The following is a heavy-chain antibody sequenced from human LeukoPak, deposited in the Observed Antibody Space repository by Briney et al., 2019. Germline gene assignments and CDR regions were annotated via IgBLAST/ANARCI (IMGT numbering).Heavy chain of an antibody. CDR3: ARNKEGKSLDY. J-gene: IGHJ4*02. Sequence: ASVKVSCKAFGYTFTSNYMHWVRQAPGQGPEWMGVISPSGGSTTYAQKFQGRVTMTRDTSISTAYMELSRLRFDDTAVYYCARNKEGKSLDYWGQGTLVTVSS. CDR2: ISPSGGST. CDR1: GYTFTSNY. V-gene: IGHV1-46*01.